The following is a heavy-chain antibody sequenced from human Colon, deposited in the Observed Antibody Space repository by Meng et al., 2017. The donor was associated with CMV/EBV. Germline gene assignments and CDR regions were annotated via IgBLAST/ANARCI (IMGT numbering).Heavy chain of an antibody. D-gene: IGHD2-2*01. V-gene: IGHV4-61*08. CDR2: IHYSGNT. J-gene: IGHJ5*02. Sequence: TVSDGSVNSDDAFWSWRRQPPGKGLEWIGYIHYSGNTNYNPSLKSRVTMSIETSKNQFSLTLFSVTAADTAVYYCARDVMLPAPFFDPWGQGTLVTVPS. CDR1: DGSVNSDDAF. CDR3: ARDVMLPAPFFDP.